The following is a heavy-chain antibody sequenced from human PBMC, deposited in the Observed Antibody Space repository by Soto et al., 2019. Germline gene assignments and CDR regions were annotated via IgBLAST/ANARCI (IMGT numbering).Heavy chain of an antibody. CDR3: ARDRGLYSSGWYDAFDI. D-gene: IGHD6-19*01. V-gene: IGHV4-31*03. Sequence: SETLSLTCTVSGGSISSGGYYWSWIRQHPGKGLEWIGYIYYSGSTYYNPSLKSRVTISVDTSKNQFSLKLSSVTAADTAVYYCARDRGLYSSGWYDAFDIWGQGTMVTVSS. CDR1: GGSISSGGYY. CDR2: IYYSGST. J-gene: IGHJ3*02.